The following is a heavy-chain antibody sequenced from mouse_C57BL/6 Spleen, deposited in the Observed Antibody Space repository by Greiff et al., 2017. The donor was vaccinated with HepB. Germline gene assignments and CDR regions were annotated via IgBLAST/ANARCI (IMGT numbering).Heavy chain of an antibody. D-gene: IGHD1-1*02. Sequence: EVKVVESGGGLVKPGGSLKLSCAASGFTFSDYGMHWVRQAPEKGLEWVAYISSGSSTIYYADTVKGRFTISRDNAKNTLFLQMTSLRSEDTAMYYCARTRITIDYAMDYRGQGTSVTVSS. CDR2: ISSGSSTI. V-gene: IGHV5-17*01. CDR3: ARTRITIDYAMDY. J-gene: IGHJ4*01. CDR1: GFTFSDYG.